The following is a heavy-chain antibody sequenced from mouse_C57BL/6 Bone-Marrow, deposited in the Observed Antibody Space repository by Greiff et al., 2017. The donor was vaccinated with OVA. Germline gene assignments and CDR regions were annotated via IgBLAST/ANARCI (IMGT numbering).Heavy chain of an antibody. J-gene: IGHJ1*03. D-gene: IGHD2-5*01. CDR1: GYTFTSYW. Sequence: QVQLQQPGAELVRPGTSVKLSCKASGYTFTSYWMHWVKQRPGQGLERIGVIDPSDSYTNYNQKFKGKATLTVDTSSSTAYMQLSSLTSEDSAVYYCAREFYSTWYFDVWGTGTTVTVSS. CDR3: AREFYSTWYFDV. CDR2: IDPSDSYT. V-gene: IGHV1-59*01.